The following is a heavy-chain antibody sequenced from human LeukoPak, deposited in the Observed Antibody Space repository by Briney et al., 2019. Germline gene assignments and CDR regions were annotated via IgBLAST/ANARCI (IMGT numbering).Heavy chain of an antibody. J-gene: IGHJ3*02. CDR3: ARVEIWDAFDI. CDR2: INWNGGST. CDR1: GFTFDDYG. D-gene: IGHD5-24*01. Sequence: GGCLRLSCAASGFTFDDYGMSWVRQAPGKGLEWVSGINWNGGSTAYADSVKGRFTISRDNAKNSLYLQMNSLRAEDTAVYYCARVEIWDAFDIWGQGTMVTVSS. V-gene: IGHV3-20*04.